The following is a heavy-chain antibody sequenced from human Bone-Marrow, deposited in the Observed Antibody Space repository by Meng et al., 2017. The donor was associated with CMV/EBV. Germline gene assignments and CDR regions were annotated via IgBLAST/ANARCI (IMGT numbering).Heavy chain of an antibody. V-gene: IGHV3-7*01. CDR2: IKQDGSEK. D-gene: IGHD3-10*01. Sequence: GESLKISCAASGFTFSSYAMHWVRQAPGKGLEWVANIKQDGSEKYYVDSVKGRFTISRDNAKNSLYLQMNSLRAEDTAVYYGARDRPYYYGSGSYYNGHFQHWGQGTLVTVSS. CDR1: GFTFSSYA. J-gene: IGHJ1*01. CDR3: ARDRPYYYGSGSYYNGHFQH.